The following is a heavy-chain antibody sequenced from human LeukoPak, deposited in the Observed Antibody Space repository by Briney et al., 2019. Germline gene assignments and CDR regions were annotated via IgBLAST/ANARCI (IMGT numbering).Heavy chain of an antibody. V-gene: IGHV4-39*07. D-gene: IGHD3-22*01. J-gene: IGHJ3*02. CDR2: IYYSGST. CDR3: AVYSSGYYDAFDI. CDR1: GGSISSSSYY. Sequence: SETLSLTCTVSGGSISSSSYYWGWIRQPPGKGLEWIGSIYYSGSTYYNPSLKSRVTISVDTSKNQFSLKLSSVTAADTAVYYCAVYSSGYYDAFDIWGQGTMVTVSS.